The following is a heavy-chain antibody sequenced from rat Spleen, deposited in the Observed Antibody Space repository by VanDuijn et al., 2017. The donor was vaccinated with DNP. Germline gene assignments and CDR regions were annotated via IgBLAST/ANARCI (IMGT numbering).Heavy chain of an antibody. CDR2: INYSGST. Sequence: EVQLQESGPGLVKPSQSLSLTCSVTGYSITSNYWGWIRKFPGNRMEWIGHINYSGSTNYNPSLKSRVSITRDTSRNQFFLQLNSVTTEDTATYYCARWSRYFDYWGQGVMVTVSS. CDR3: ARWSRYFDY. J-gene: IGHJ2*01. CDR1: GYSITSNY. V-gene: IGHV3-1*01.